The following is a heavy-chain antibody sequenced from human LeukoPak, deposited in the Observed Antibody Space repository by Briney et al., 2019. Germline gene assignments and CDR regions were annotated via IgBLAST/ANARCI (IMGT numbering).Heavy chain of an antibody. J-gene: IGHJ4*02. Sequence: ASVKVSCKVSGYTFTDYYMHWVQQAPGKGLEWMGLVDPEDGETIYAEKFQGRVTITADTSTDTAYMELSSLRSEDTAVYYCARGRGGHRYSSSWYNWGQGTLVTVSS. CDR1: GYTFTDYY. V-gene: IGHV1-69-2*01. CDR3: ARGRGGHRYSSSWYN. CDR2: VDPEDGET. D-gene: IGHD6-13*01.